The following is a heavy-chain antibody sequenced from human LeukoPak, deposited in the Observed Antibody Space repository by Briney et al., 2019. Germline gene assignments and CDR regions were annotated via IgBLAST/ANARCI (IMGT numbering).Heavy chain of an antibody. CDR3: ARQDRGALRFLEWLFDY. CDR1: GGSISSSSYY. V-gene: IGHV4-39*01. D-gene: IGHD3-3*01. CDR2: IYYSGST. Sequence: SETLSLTCTVSGGSISSSSYYWGWIRQPPGKGLEWIGSIYYSGSTYYNPSLKSRVTISVDTSKNQFSLKLSSVTAADTAVYYCARQDRGALRFLEWLFDYWGQGTLVTVSS. J-gene: IGHJ4*02.